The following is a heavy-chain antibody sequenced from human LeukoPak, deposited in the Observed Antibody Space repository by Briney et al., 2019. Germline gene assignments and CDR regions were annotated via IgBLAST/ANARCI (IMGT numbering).Heavy chain of an antibody. CDR1: AGSFSGYY. D-gene: IGHD3-10*01. V-gene: IGHV4-34*01. CDR3: ARGRYYGSGSYYMILVWFDP. J-gene: IGHJ5*02. Sequence: NPSETLSLTCAVYAGSFSGYYWSWIRQPPGNGLEWIGEVNHSGSTNYNPSLKSRVTISVDTSKNQFSLKRSSVTAADTAVYYCARGRYYGSGSYYMILVWFDPWGQGTLVTVSS. CDR2: VNHSGST.